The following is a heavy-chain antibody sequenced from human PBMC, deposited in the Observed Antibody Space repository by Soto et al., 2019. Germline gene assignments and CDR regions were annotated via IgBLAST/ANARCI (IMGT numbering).Heavy chain of an antibody. J-gene: IGHJ5*02. V-gene: IGHV4-30-4*01. CDR2: IYYSGST. Sequence: PSETLSLTCTVSGGSISSGDYYWSWIRQPPGKGLEWIGYIYYSGSTYYNPSLKSRVTISVDTSKNQFSLKLSSVTAADTAVYYCARERGRDYNGSGSPQGFDPWGQGTLVTVSS. CDR3: ARERGRDYNGSGSPQGFDP. CDR1: GGSISSGDYY. D-gene: IGHD3-10*01.